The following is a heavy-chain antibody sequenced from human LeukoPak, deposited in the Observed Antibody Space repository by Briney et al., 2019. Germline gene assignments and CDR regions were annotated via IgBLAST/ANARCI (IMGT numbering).Heavy chain of an antibody. J-gene: IGHJ4*02. D-gene: IGHD3-10*01. CDR3: ARSPWLLWFGELFKYYFDY. CDR2: MKVDGTDI. CDR1: GFTFTNDF. Sequence: GGSLRLSCAASGFTFTNDFMTWVRQAPGKGLEWEANMKVDGTDIHYVDSVKGRFTISSDNARNSLYLQMNSLRAEDTAVYYCARSPWLLWFGELFKYYFDYWGQGTLVTVSS. V-gene: IGHV3-7*01.